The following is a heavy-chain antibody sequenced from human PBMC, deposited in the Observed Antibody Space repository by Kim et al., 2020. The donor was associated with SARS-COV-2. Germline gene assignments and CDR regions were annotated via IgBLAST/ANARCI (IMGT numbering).Heavy chain of an antibody. J-gene: IGHJ4*02. CDR3: ARGGGRWLQSPRQVDY. V-gene: IGHV4-34*01. Sequence: SETLSLTCAVYGGSFSGYYWSWIRQPPGKGLEWIGEINHSGSTNYNPSLKSRVTISVDTSKNQFSLKLSSVTAADTAVYYCARGGGRWLQSPRQVDYWGQGTLVTVSS. D-gene: IGHD1-26*01. CDR1: GGSFSGYY. CDR2: INHSGST.